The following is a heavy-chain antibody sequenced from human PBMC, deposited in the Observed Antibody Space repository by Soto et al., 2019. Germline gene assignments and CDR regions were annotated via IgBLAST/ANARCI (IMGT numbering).Heavy chain of an antibody. CDR2: IHYSGST. D-gene: IGHD3-10*01. Sequence: PSETLSLTCTVSGGSISSDYWSWIRQPPGKGLEWIGYIHYSGSTNYNPSLKSRVTISVDTSKNQFSLKLSSVTAADTAVYYCARDSFGEFNDYWGQGTLVTVSS. J-gene: IGHJ4*02. CDR3: ARDSFGEFNDY. V-gene: IGHV4-59*01. CDR1: GGSISSDY.